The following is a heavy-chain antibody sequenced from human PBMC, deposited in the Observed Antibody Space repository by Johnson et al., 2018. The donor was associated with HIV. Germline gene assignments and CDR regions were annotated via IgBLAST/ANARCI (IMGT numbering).Heavy chain of an antibody. CDR2: ISWNSDDI. CDR3: AKEDPVRGYSGYVDAFDI. J-gene: IGHJ3*02. Sequence: VQLVESGGGLVQPGRSLRLSCRASGFSVDDYAMHWVRQAPGKGLEWVSGISWNSDDIGYAVSVKGRFSISRDNAKNSLYLQMNSLRAEGTTVDYCAKEDPVRGYSGYVDAFDIWGQGTMVTVSS. D-gene: IGHD5-12*01. CDR1: GFSVDDYA. V-gene: IGHV3-9*01.